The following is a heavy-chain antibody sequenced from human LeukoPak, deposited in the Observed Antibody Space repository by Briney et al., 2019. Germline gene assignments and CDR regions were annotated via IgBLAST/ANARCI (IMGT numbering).Heavy chain of an antibody. CDR1: GYTFTSYG. Sequence: ASVKVSCKASGYTFTSYGISWVRQAPGQGLEWMGWISAYNGNTNYAQKLQGRVTMTTDTSTSTAYMELRSLRSDDTAVYYCARGIPYYDFWSGYLPDYWGQGTLVTVSS. CDR3: ARGIPYYDFWSGYLPDY. V-gene: IGHV1-18*01. D-gene: IGHD3-3*01. CDR2: ISAYNGNT. J-gene: IGHJ4*02.